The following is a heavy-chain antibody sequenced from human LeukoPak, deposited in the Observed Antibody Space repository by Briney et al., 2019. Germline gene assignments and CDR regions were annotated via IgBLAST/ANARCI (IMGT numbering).Heavy chain of an antibody. J-gene: IGHJ5*02. CDR3: ARGLRYFDWSPNWLGP. V-gene: IGHV3-33*08. Sequence: GGSLRLSCAASGFTFSSYGMHWVRQAPGKGLEWVAIIWYDGSTKYYADSVKGRFTISRDNSKNTLYLQMNSLRAEDTAVYYCARGLRYFDWSPNWLGPSGQGTLVTVSS. D-gene: IGHD3-9*01. CDR1: GFTFSSYG. CDR2: IWYDGSTK.